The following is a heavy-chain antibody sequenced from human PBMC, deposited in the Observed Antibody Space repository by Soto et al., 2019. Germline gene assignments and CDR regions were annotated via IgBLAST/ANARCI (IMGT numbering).Heavy chain of an antibody. V-gene: IGHV5-51*01. Sequence: GESLKISCKGSGYSFTSYWIGWVRQMPGKGLEWMGIIYPGDSDTRYSPSFQGQVTISADKSISTAYLQWSSLKASDTAMYYCARSVSGIYSYYYYYGMDVWGQGTTVTVS. J-gene: IGHJ6*02. D-gene: IGHD3-10*01. CDR2: IYPGDSDT. CDR1: GYSFTSYW. CDR3: ARSVSGIYSYYYYYGMDV.